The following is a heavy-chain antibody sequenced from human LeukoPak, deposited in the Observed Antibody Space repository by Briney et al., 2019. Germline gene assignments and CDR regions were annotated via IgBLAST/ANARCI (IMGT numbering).Heavy chain of an antibody. CDR2: IYPGDSDT. CDR3: ARRIAAAGTNWFDP. V-gene: IGHV5-51*01. J-gene: IGHJ5*02. D-gene: IGHD6-13*01. Sequence: GEPLKISCKGSGYSFTSYWIGWVRKMPGKGLEWMGIIYPGDSDTRYSPSFQGQVSISADKSISTAYLQWSSLKASDTAMYYCARRIAAAGTNWFDPWGQGTRVTVSS. CDR1: GYSFTSYW.